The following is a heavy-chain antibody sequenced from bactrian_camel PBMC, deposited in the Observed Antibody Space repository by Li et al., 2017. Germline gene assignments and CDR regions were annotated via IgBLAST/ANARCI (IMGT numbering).Heavy chain of an antibody. CDR2: VSTLGGST. D-gene: IGHD4*01. J-gene: IGHJ6*01. V-gene: IGHV3S1*01. Sequence: HVQLVESGGGSVQAGGSLRLSCSASGYTYSSYWMHWFRQLPGKEREGVATVSTLGGSTYYHDSAKGRFTISRDTAKNTLYLQMNSLKPEDTAVYYCAADPPGHYSDYARREIFGYWGQGTQVTVS. CDR3: AADPPGHYSDYARREIFGY. CDR1: GYTYSSYW.